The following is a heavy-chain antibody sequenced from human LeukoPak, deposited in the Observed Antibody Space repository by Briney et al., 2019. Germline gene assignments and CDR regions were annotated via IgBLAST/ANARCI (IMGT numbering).Heavy chain of an antibody. CDR1: GFTFSRYW. V-gene: IGHV3-30-3*01. CDR2: ISYDGSNK. J-gene: IGHJ4*02. CDR3: ASLVVPAASVNFDY. D-gene: IGHD2-2*01. Sequence: PGGSLRLSFAASGFTFSRYWMHWVRQAPGKGLEWVAVISYDGSNKYYADSVKGRFTISRDNSKNTLYLQMNSLRAEDTAVYYCASLVVPAASVNFDYWGQGTLVTVSS.